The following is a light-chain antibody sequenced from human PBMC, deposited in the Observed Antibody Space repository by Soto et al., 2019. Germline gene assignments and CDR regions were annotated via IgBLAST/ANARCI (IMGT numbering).Light chain of an antibody. Sequence: QSALTQPRSVSGSPGQSVTISCTGTSSDVGGYDYVSWFQQHPDKAPKVMIYDVSKRPSGVPDRFSGSKSGNTASLTISGLRAEDEADYYCCSYAGDNSWVFGGGTKVTVL. CDR3: CSYAGDNSWV. CDR2: DVS. J-gene: IGLJ3*02. CDR1: SSDVGGYDY. V-gene: IGLV2-11*01.